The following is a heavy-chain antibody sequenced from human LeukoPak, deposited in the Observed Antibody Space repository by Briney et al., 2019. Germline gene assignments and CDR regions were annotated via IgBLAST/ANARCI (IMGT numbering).Heavy chain of an antibody. CDR2: IIPTLGIA. V-gene: IGHV1-69*04. CDR3: ATVANTAMALN. D-gene: IGHD5-18*01. Sequence: ASVKVSCKASGGTFSSYAISWVRQAPGQGLEWMGRIIPTLGIANYAQKFQGRVTITADKSTSTAYMELSSLRSEDTAVYYCATVANTAMALNWGQGTLVTVSS. J-gene: IGHJ4*02. CDR1: GGTFSSYA.